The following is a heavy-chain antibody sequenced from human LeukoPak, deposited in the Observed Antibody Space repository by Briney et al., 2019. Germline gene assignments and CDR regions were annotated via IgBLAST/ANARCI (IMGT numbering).Heavy chain of an antibody. CDR3: ARGDSGNHIN. J-gene: IGHJ4*02. CDR2: MYHHGSA. V-gene: IGHV4-31*11. Sequence: PSETLSLTCAVSGDSVSGGYVWSWVRQHPGKGLEWIAYMYHHGSAYYNPSLKSRITMSVDTSENQFSLNLSSVTAADTAVYYCARGDSGNHINWGQGILVTVSS. D-gene: IGHD1-14*01. CDR1: GDSVSGGYV.